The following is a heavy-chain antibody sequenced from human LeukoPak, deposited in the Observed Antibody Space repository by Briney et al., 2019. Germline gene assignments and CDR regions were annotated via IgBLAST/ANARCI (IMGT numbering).Heavy chain of an antibody. D-gene: IGHD1-26*01. J-gene: IGHJ6*03. CDR3: ARGRGSSARLGYSYYYIDV. Sequence: ASVKVSCKASGYTFTSYGINWVRQAPGQGLEWMGWINTNTGNPTYAQGFTGRFVFSLETSVSTAYLQISSLKAEDTAVYYCARGRGSSARLGYSYYYIDVWGKGTTVTVSS. CDR2: INTNTGNP. V-gene: IGHV7-4-1*02. CDR1: GYTFTSYG.